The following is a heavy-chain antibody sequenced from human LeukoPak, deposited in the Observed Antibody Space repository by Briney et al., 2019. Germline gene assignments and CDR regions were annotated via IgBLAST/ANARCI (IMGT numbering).Heavy chain of an antibody. D-gene: IGHD6-19*01. CDR1: GGSFSGYY. CDR3: ARDRIAVAGYFDY. Sequence: SGTLSLTCAVYGGSFSGYYWSWIRQPPGKGLEWIGEINHSGSTNYNPSLKSRVTISVDTSKNQFSLKLSSVTAADTAVYYCARDRIAVAGYFDYWGQGTLVTVSS. CDR2: INHSGST. J-gene: IGHJ4*02. V-gene: IGHV4-34*01.